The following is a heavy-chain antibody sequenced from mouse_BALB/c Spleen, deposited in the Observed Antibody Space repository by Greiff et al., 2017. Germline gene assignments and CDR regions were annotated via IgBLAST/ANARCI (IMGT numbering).Heavy chain of an antibody. CDR2: INPSTGYT. Sequence: QVQLKQSGAELAKPGASVKMSCKASGYTFTSYWMHWVKQRPGQGLEWIGYINPSTGYTEYNQKFKDKATLTADKSSSTAYMQLSSLTSEDSAVYYCARGDYYGPLGELGFAYWGQGTLVTVSA. V-gene: IGHV1-7*01. D-gene: IGHD1-2*01. CDR1: GYTFTSYW. J-gene: IGHJ3*01. CDR3: ARGDYYGPLGELGFAY.